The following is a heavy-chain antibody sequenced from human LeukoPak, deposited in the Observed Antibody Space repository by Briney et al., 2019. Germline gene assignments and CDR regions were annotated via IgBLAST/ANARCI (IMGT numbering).Heavy chain of an antibody. CDR2: VDPIDSYT. Sequence: GESLRISCKGSGYSFTSYWISWVRQMPGKGLEWMGRVDPIDSYTNYSPSFQGHVTISADKSISTAYLQWSSLKASDTAMYYCARHGDDTMVRGVWGYYYYGMDVWGKGTTVTVSS. J-gene: IGHJ6*04. D-gene: IGHD3-10*01. CDR3: ARHGDDTMVRGVWGYYYYGMDV. V-gene: IGHV5-10-1*01. CDR1: GYSFTSYW.